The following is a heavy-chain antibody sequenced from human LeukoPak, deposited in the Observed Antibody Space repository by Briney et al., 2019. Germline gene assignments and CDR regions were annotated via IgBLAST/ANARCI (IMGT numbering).Heavy chain of an antibody. CDR2: IKQDGSEK. J-gene: IGHJ4*02. CDR3: ASQSSSGWFQ. V-gene: IGHV3-7*01. Sequence: GGSLRLSCVASGFTFSNYWMSWVRQAPGKGLEWVANIKQDGSEKYYVDSMKGRFTISRDNAKNSLYLQMNSLRAEDTAVYYCASQSSSGWFQWGQGTLVTVSS. D-gene: IGHD6-19*01. CDR1: GFTFSNYW.